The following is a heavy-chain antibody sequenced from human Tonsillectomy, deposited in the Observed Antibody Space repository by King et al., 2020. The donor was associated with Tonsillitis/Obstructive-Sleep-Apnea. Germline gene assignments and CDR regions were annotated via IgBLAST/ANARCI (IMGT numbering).Heavy chain of an antibody. J-gene: IGHJ6*03. CDR1: GFTFSSYA. D-gene: IGHD3-10*01. Sequence: VQLVESGGGLVQPGGSLRLSCAASGFTFSSYAMSWVRQAPGKGLEWVSAISGSGGSTYYADSVKGRFTISRDNSKNTLYLQMNSLRAEDTAVYYCAKEGGYYYGSGSYYDSLDYYYMDVWGKGTTVTVSS. CDR2: ISGSGGST. V-gene: IGHV3-23*04. CDR3: AKEGGYYYGSGSYYDSLDYYYMDV.